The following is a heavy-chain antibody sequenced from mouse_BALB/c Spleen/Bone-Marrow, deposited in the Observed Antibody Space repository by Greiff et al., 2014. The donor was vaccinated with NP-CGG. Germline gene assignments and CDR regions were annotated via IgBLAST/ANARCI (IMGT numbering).Heavy chain of an antibody. D-gene: IGHD4-1*01. CDR3: ARVRNWADY. J-gene: IGHJ2*01. Sequence: QVQLKQSGAELVRPGSSVKISCKASGYAFSSYWMDWVKQRPGQGLEWIGQIYPGDGDTNYNGKFKGKATLTADKSSSTAYMQLSSLTSEDSAVYFCARVRNWADYWGQGTTPTVSS. CDR2: IYPGDGDT. CDR1: GYAFSSYW. V-gene: IGHV1-80*01.